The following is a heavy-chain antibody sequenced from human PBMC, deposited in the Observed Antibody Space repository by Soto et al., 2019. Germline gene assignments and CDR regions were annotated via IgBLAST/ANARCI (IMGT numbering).Heavy chain of an antibody. J-gene: IGHJ4*02. V-gene: IGHV1-69*13. D-gene: IGHD3-22*01. CDR3: ARQFDSDTSGYYYAD. CDR1: GGTFSSYA. Sequence: ASVKVSCKASGGTFSSYAISWVRQAPGQGLEWMGGIIPIIGTAKYAQKFQRRITITSDESTSTAYMTLSSLRSDDTAVYYCARQFDSDTSGYYYADWGQGTLVTVSS. CDR2: IIPIIGTA.